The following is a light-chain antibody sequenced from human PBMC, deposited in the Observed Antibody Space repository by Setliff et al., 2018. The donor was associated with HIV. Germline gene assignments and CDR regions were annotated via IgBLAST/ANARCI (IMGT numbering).Light chain of an antibody. Sequence: QSALTQPASVSGSPGQSITISCTGTSSDVGGYNYVSWYQQHTGKAPKLMIYEVSNRPSGVSNRFSGSKSGNTASLTISGLQAEDEADYYGSSYTSSSTLVGTGTKV. V-gene: IGLV2-14*01. CDR1: SSDVGGYNY. CDR2: EVS. CDR3: SSYTSSSTL. J-gene: IGLJ1*01.